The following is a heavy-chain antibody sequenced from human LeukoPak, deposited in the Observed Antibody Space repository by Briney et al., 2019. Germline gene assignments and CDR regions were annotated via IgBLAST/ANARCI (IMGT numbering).Heavy chain of an antibody. Sequence: PGGSLRLSCAASGFTFNDHYMDWVRQAPGKGLEWVGRTRNKAHSYTTEYAASVKGRFTISRGDSKSSLYLQMNSLKAEDTAVYYCARVQSHVLLWFGELLTPGGYYFDYWGQGTLVTVSS. CDR2: TRNKAHSYTT. CDR3: ARVQSHVLLWFGELLTPGGYYFDY. D-gene: IGHD3-10*01. J-gene: IGHJ4*02. V-gene: IGHV3-72*01. CDR1: GFTFNDHY.